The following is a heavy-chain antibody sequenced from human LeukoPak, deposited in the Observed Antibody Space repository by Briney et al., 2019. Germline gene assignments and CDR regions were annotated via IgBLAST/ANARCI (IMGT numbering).Heavy chain of an antibody. J-gene: IGHJ6*04. CDR2: ISSSSSYI. CDR1: GFTFSSYS. D-gene: IGHD3-10*02. Sequence: GGSLRLSCAASGFTFSSYSMNWVRQAPGKGLDWVSSISSSSSYIYYADSVKGRFTISRDNAKSSLYLQMNSLRAEDTAVYYCAELGITMIGGVWGKGTTVTISS. CDR3: AELGITMIGGV. V-gene: IGHV3-21*01.